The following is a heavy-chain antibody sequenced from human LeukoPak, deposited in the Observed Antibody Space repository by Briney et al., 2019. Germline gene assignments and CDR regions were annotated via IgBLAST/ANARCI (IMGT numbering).Heavy chain of an antibody. V-gene: IGHV3-74*01. CDR1: GFTFSSYW. D-gene: IGHD2-2*01. J-gene: IGHJ4*02. CDR2: INPDGSAT. Sequence: PGGSLRLSCAASGFTFSSYWMHWVRQAPGKGLVWVSHINPDGSATRYADSVKGRFTISRDNAKNTLYLQMNSLRAEDTAVYYCARASRYCSSTSCYPKYWGQGTLVTVPS. CDR3: ARASRYCSSTSCYPKY.